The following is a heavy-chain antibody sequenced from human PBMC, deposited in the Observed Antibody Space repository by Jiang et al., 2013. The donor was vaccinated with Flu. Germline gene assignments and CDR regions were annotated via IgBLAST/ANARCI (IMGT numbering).Heavy chain of an antibody. Sequence: EVRSLGPSVKVSCKASGYTFTDYDVIWVRQATGQGLEWMGWMNPNNDNTAYVQNFQGRITMTRDTSINTSYMELSGLTSEDTAVYYCARVWVKDSTALPHWGQGTLVTVSS. D-gene: IGHD2-2*01. J-gene: IGHJ4*02. CDR2: MNPNNDNT. V-gene: IGHV1-8*01. CDR1: GYTFTDYD. CDR3: ARVWVKDSTALPH.